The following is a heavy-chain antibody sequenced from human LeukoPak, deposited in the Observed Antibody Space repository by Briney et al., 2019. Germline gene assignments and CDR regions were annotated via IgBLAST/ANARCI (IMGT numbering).Heavy chain of an antibody. CDR1: GGSISSSSYY. V-gene: IGHV4-30-4*08. J-gene: IGHJ6*03. CDR2: IYYSGST. D-gene: IGHD2-2*02. Sequence: SETLSLTCTVSGGSISSSSYYWSWIRQPPGKGLEWIGYIYYSGSTYYNPSLKSRVTISVDTSKNQFSLKLSSVTAADTAVYYCARDKRYCSSTSCYIWGHYYYYMDVWGKETTVTVSS. CDR3: ARDKRYCSSTSCYIWGHYYYYMDV.